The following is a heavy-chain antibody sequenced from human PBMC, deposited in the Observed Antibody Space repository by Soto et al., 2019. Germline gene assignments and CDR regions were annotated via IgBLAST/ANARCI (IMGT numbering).Heavy chain of an antibody. J-gene: IGHJ4*02. CDR2: ISGSGDST. V-gene: IGHV3-23*01. D-gene: IGHD3-22*01. Sequence: EVQLLESGGGFVQPGGSLRLSCAASGITISNYAMSWVRQAPGKGLEWVSVISGSGDSTYYAESVKGRFTISRDNSKNTLHLQMNNLGAEDTALYYCATRNYYDSTGYYYWYYFDFWGQGTLVTVSS. CDR1: GITISNYA. CDR3: ATRNYYDSTGYYYWYYFDF.